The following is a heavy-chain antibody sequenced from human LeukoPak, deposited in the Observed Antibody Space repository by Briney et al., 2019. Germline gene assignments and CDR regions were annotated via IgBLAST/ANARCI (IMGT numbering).Heavy chain of an antibody. CDR1: GFTFSNYV. CDR3: AKEVGAAAGTDNTFDY. V-gene: IGHV3-30*18. CDR2: ISYDGSNK. D-gene: IGHD6-13*01. Sequence: PLRAPRLSCATPGFTFSNYVMHLGPQGPGEGVGRVAVISYDGSNKYYADSVNGRFTITRDNSKNTLYLQMNSLRAEDTAVYYCAKEVGAAAGTDNTFDYWGQGTLVTVSS. J-gene: IGHJ4*02.